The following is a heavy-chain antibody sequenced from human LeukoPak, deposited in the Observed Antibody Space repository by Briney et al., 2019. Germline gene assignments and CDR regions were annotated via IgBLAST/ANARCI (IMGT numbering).Heavy chain of an antibody. J-gene: IGHJ4*02. Sequence: GGSLRLSCAASGFTFSSYGMHWVRQAPGKGLEWVSAISGSGGSTYYADSVKGRFTISRDNSKNTLYLQMNSLRAEDTAVYYCAKHFSYYDFWSGYYYYFDYWGQGTLVTVSS. CDR1: GFTFSSYG. CDR2: ISGSGGST. D-gene: IGHD3-3*01. V-gene: IGHV3-23*01. CDR3: AKHFSYYDFWSGYYYYFDY.